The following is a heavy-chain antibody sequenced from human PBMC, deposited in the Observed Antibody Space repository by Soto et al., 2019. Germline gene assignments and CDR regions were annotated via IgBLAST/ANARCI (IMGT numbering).Heavy chain of an antibody. D-gene: IGHD1-26*01. V-gene: IGHV4-31*03. Sequence: SETLSLTCTVSGGSISSGGYYWSWIRQHPGKGLEWIGYIYYSGSTYYNPSLKSRVTISVDTSKNQFSLKLSSVTAADTAVYYCARDFRWARGWFDPWGQGTLVTVSS. J-gene: IGHJ5*02. CDR3: ARDFRWARGWFDP. CDR2: IYYSGST. CDR1: GGSISSGGYY.